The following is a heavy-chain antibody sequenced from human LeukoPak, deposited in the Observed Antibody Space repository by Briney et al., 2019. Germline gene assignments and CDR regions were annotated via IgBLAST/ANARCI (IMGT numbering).Heavy chain of an antibody. CDR1: GGTFSSYA. V-gene: IGHV1-69*13. CDR3: AKSGGPTSILFGY. CDR2: IIPIFGTA. D-gene: IGHD6-25*01. J-gene: IGHJ4*02. Sequence: SVKVSCKASGGTFSSYAISWVRQAPGQGLEWMGGIIPIFGTANYAQRFQGRVTITADESTSTAYMELSSLRSEDTAVYYCAKSGGPTSILFGYWGQGTLVTVSS.